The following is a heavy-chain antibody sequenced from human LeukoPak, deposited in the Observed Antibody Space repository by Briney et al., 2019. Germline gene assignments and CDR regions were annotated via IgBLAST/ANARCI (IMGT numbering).Heavy chain of an antibody. D-gene: IGHD6-13*01. Sequence: ASVKVSCKASGYTFTSYDINWVRQATGQGLEWMGWMNPNSGNTGYAQKFQGRVTMTRNTSISTAYMELSSLRSEDTAVYYCARPRRIAAAGRTELNNWGQGTLVTVSS. CDR1: GYTFTSYD. CDR3: ARPRRIAAAGRTELNN. J-gene: IGHJ4*02. CDR2: MNPNSGNT. V-gene: IGHV1-8*01.